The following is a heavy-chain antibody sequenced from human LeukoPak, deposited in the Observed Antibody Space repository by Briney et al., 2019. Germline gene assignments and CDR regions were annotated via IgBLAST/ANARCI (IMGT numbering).Heavy chain of an antibody. CDR1: GGSISSYY. D-gene: IGHD3-22*01. J-gene: IGHJ6*02. CDR3: ARVVYYDSSGYEGEDYYYYGMDV. Sequence: PSETLSLTCTVSGGSISSYYWSWIRQPPGKGLEWIGYIYYSGSTNYNPSLKSRVTISVDTSKNQFSLKLSSVTAADTAVYYCARVVYYDSSGYEGEDYYYYGMDVWGQGTTVTVSS. V-gene: IGHV4-59*01. CDR2: IYYSGST.